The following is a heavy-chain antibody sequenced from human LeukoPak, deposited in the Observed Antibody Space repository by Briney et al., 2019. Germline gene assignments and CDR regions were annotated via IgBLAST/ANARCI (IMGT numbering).Heavy chain of an antibody. D-gene: IGHD4-23*01. CDR3: TRDHWYGGRFDFDY. V-gene: IGHV3-74*01. Sequence: GGSLRLSCAASGFTFSSYWMHWVRQPPGKGLVWVSRIHSDGTTTSYADSVKGRFTISRDNAKNTLYLQMNSLRAEDTAVYYCTRDHWYGGRFDFDYWGQGTLVTVSS. CDR2: IHSDGTTT. CDR1: GFTFSSYW. J-gene: IGHJ4*02.